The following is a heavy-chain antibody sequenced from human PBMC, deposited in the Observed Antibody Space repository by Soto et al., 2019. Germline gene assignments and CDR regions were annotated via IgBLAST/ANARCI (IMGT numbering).Heavy chain of an antibody. J-gene: IGHJ6*03. CDR3: AATYGSGSYSPPDYYHYMDV. Sequence: SETLSLTCTVSGGSISSGGDYWSWIRQHPGKGLEWIGYIYYSGSTYYNPSLKSRVTISVDTSKNQFSLKLSSVTAADTAVYYCAATYGSGSYSPPDYYHYMDVWGKGTTVTVSS. CDR2: IYYSGST. CDR1: GGSISSGGDY. D-gene: IGHD3-10*01. V-gene: IGHV4-31*03.